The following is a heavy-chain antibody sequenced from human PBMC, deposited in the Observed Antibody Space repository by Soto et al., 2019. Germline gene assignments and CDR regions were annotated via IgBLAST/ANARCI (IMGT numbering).Heavy chain of an antibody. CDR2: IYYSGST. Sequence: SETLSLTCTVSGGSISSGDYYWSWIRQPPGKGLEWIGYIYYSGSTYYNPSLKSRVTISVDTSKNQFSLKLSSVTAADTAMYYCARDVYSNYGMDVWGQGTTVTVSS. J-gene: IGHJ6*02. V-gene: IGHV4-30-4*01. CDR1: GGSISSGDYY. CDR3: ARDVYSNYGMDV. D-gene: IGHD4-4*01.